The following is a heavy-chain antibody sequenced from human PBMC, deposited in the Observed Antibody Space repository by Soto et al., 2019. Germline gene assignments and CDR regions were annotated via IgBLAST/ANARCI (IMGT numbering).Heavy chain of an antibody. CDR3: ARDGVGGGATIYYFDY. V-gene: IGHV1-69*01. J-gene: IGHJ4*02. Sequence: QVQLVQSGAEVKKPGSSVKVSCKASGGTFSSYAISWVRQAPGQGLEWMGGIIPIFGTANYAQKFQGRVTITADESTSKAYMGVSSLRSEDTAVYYCARDGVGGGATIYYFDYWGQGTLVTVSS. D-gene: IGHD1-26*01. CDR1: GGTFSSYA. CDR2: IIPIFGTA.